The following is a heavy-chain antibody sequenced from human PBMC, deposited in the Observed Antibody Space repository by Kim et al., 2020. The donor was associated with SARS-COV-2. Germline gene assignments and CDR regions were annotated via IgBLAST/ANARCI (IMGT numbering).Heavy chain of an antibody. Sequence: GGSLRLSCSASGFNSAMTWVRQAPGKGLEWVSGISRSGASTYYRDSAKGRFTITRDNSKYTVYLQMNSLRAEDTAVYYCARVLGGYEDTPWFGYFNHWG. V-gene: IGHV3-23*01. D-gene: IGHD5-12*01. CDR3: ARVLGGYEDTPWFGYFNH. CDR2: ISRSGAST. J-gene: IGHJ2*01. CDR1: GFNSA.